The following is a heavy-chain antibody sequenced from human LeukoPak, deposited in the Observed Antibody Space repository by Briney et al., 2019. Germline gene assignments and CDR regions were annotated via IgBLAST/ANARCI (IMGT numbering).Heavy chain of an antibody. Sequence: GGSLRLSCAASGFSFSDYHMNWIRQAPGKALQWISYMSPGGGNIYFADSVKGRFTLSRDNAKHSLDLQMNSLTAEDTAVYYCSSGRDIAVAGPGGYFDYWGQGTLVTVSS. CDR3: SSGRDIAVAGPGGYFDY. CDR2: MSPGGGNI. V-gene: IGHV3-11*01. J-gene: IGHJ4*02. D-gene: IGHD6-19*01. CDR1: GFSFSDYH.